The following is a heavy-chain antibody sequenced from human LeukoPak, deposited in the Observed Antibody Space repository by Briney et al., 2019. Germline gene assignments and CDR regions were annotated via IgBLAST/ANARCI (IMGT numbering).Heavy chain of an antibody. D-gene: IGHD3-16*01. Sequence: SETLTLTCTVSGGSISSYYWSWIRQPPGKGLEWIGYIYYSGSTNYNPSLKSRVTISVGTSKNQFSLKLSSVTAADTAVYYCWRDGRGRLSGAFDIWGQGTMVTVSS. CDR1: GGSISSYY. CDR2: IYYSGST. J-gene: IGHJ3*02. CDR3: WRDGRGRLSGAFDI. V-gene: IGHV4-59*01.